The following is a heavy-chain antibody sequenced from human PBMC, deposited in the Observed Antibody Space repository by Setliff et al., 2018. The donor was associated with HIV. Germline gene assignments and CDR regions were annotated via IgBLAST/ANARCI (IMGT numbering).Heavy chain of an antibody. CDR2: VYYSGST. CDR1: GGSITSNDHF. D-gene: IGHD5-18*01. V-gene: IGHV4-39*01. Sequence: SETLSLTCTVSGGSITSNDHFWAWVRQSPGKGLEWIGSVYYSGSTFQNPSLKSRVTLSVDTSKDQFFLNLRSVTAADTAVYYCARASTGSAMVQDVLDIWGQGTMVTVSS. J-gene: IGHJ3*02. CDR3: ARASTGSAMVQDVLDI.